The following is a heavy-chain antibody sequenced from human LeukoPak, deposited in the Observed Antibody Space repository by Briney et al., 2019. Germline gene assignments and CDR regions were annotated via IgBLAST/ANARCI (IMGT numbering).Heavy chain of an antibody. J-gene: IGHJ4*02. V-gene: IGHV3-30*04. CDR2: ISYDGSNK. CDR3: ARDDHGWFGELSLDY. D-gene: IGHD3-10*01. CDR1: GFTFSSYA. Sequence: GGSLRLSCAASGFTFSSYAMHWVRQAPGKGLEWVAVISYDGSNKYYADSVKGRFTISRDNSKNALYLQMNSLRAEDTAVYYCARDDHGWFGELSLDYWGQGTLVTVSS.